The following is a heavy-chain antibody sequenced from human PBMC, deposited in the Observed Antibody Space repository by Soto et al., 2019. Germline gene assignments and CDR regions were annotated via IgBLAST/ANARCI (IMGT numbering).Heavy chain of an antibody. Sequence: EVQLLESGGGLVQPGGSLRLSCAASGFTFSSYAMSWVRQAPGKGLEWVSAISGSGGSTYYADSVKGRFTISRDNSKNTLYLQMNSLRAEDTAVYYCAKFWGSGSYYKDRFDYWGQGTLVTVSS. CDR3: AKFWGSGSYYKDRFDY. J-gene: IGHJ4*02. CDR1: GFTFSSYA. CDR2: ISGSGGST. D-gene: IGHD3-10*01. V-gene: IGHV3-23*01.